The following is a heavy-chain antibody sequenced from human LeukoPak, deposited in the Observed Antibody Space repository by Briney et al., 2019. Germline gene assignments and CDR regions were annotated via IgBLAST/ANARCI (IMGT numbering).Heavy chain of an antibody. V-gene: IGHV1-2*02. CDR3: ARVVYGDYSNNWFDP. Sequence: ASVTVSCKASGYTFTGYYMHWVRQAPGQGLEWMGWINPNSGGTNYAQKFQGRVTMTKDTSISTAYMELSRLRSDDTAVYYCARVVYGDYSNNWFDPWGQGTLGTVSS. CDR1: GYTFTGYY. J-gene: IGHJ5*02. D-gene: IGHD4-17*01. CDR2: INPNSGGT.